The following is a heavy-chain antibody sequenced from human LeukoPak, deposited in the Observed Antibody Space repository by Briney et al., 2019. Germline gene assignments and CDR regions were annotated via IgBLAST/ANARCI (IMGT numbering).Heavy chain of an antibody. CDR2: ISWNSGSI. CDR1: GFTLDDYA. D-gene: IGHD3-9*01. Sequence: GGSLRLSCAASGFTLDDYAMHWVRQAPGKGLEWVSGISWNSGSIGYADSVKGRFAISRDNAKNSLYLQMNSLRAEDTALYYCAKDQNYDILTGPFDYWGQGTLVTVSS. CDR3: AKDQNYDILTGPFDY. V-gene: IGHV3-9*01. J-gene: IGHJ4*02.